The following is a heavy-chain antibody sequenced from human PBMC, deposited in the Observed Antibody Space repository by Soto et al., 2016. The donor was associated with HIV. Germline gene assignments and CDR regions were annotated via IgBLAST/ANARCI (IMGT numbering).Heavy chain of an antibody. V-gene: IGHV3-74*01. CDR1: GLTFNRYW. CDR2: IKGDGTIT. J-gene: IGHJ4*02. D-gene: IGHD6-13*01. CDR3: AALSHWYGLDY. Sequence: EVQLVESGGGVVQPGGSLRLSCAASGLTFNRYWMHWVRQAPGKGLVWVSHIKGDGTITNYADSVKGRFTISRDNAKNTLYLQMNGLRADDTAVYYCAALSHWYGLDYWGQGSSGHRLL.